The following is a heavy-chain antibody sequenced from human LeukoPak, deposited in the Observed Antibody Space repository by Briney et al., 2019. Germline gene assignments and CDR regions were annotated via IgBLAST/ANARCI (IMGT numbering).Heavy chain of an antibody. V-gene: IGHV1-2*02. J-gene: IGHJ6*03. CDR1: GYTFTGYY. Sequence: GASVKVSRKASGYTFTGYYMHWVRQAPGQGLEWMGWINPNSGGTNYAQRFQGRVTMTRDTSISTAYMELSRLRSDDTAVYYCARGDYYYYYYMDVWGKGTTVTVSS. CDR3: ARGDYYYYYYMDV. CDR2: INPNSGGT.